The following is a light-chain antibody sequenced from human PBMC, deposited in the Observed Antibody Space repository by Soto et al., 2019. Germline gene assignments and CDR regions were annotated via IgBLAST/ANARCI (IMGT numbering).Light chain of an antibody. V-gene: IGLV2-11*01. CDR2: DVN. CDR3: CSYAGSFIWM. CDR1: NSDVGGYNL. J-gene: IGLJ3*02. Sequence: QSALTQPRSVSGSPGQSVTISCAGTNSDVGGYNLVSWYQQHPAKAPKLIIYDVNKRPSGVPDRFSGSKSGNTASLTISGLQSEDEADYYCCSYAGSFIWMFGGATQLTVL.